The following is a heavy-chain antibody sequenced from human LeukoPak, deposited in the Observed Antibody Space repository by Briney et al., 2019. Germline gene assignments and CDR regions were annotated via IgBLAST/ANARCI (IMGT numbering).Heavy chain of an antibody. D-gene: IGHD6-19*01. V-gene: IGHV3-30*18. CDR1: GFTFSSYV. Sequence: GGSLRLSCAASGFTFSSYVMHWVRQAPGKGLEWVAVISYDGSNKYYAESVKGRFTISRDYSKNTLDLQMNSLRAEDTAVYYCAKDGQWLVPAMEYWGQGTLVIVSS. CDR3: AKDGQWLVPAMEY. CDR2: ISYDGSNK. J-gene: IGHJ4*02.